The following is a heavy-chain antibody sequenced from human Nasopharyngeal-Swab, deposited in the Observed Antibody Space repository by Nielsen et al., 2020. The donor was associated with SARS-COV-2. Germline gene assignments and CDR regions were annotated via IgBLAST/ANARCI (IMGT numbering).Heavy chain of an antibody. CDR3: ARGGGSGSADYYYYYYMDV. Sequence: SETLSLTCTVSGGSISSYYWSWIRQPPGKGLEWIGYIYYSGSTNYNPSLKSRVTISVDTSKNQFSLKLSSVTAADTAVYYCARGGGSGSADYYYYYYMDVWGKGTTVTVSS. CDR2: IYYSGST. CDR1: GGSISSYY. D-gene: IGHD3-10*01. V-gene: IGHV4-59*01. J-gene: IGHJ6*03.